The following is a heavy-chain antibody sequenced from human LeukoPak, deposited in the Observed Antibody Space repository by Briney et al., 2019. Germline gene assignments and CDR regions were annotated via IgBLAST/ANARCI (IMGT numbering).Heavy chain of an antibody. J-gene: IGHJ4*02. Sequence: GGSLRLSCPASRFTFSNFAIRWVRQVPEKGLEWVSSIDGSGDNTHYPDSVRGRFTVSRDNSKNTLYLQMNSLRVEDTATYFCAKVQFNWGPIDYWGQGTPVIVSS. CDR2: IDGSGDNT. D-gene: IGHD7-27*01. V-gene: IGHV3-23*01. CDR3: AKVQFNWGPIDY. CDR1: RFTFSNFA.